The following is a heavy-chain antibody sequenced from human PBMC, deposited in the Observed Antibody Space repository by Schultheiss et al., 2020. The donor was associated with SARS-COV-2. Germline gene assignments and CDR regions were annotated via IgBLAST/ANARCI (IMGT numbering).Heavy chain of an antibody. CDR2: IKSKTDGGTT. CDR1: GFGFSRYS. V-gene: IGHV3-15*01. J-gene: IGHJ4*02. D-gene: IGHD6-19*01. Sequence: GGSLRLSCRVSGFGFSRYSMNWVRQAPGKGLEWVGRIKSKTDGGTTDYAAPVKGRFTISRDDSKNTLYLQMNSLRAEDTAVYYCARDNSGWYGGFDYWGQGTLVTVSS. CDR3: ARDNSGWYGGFDY.